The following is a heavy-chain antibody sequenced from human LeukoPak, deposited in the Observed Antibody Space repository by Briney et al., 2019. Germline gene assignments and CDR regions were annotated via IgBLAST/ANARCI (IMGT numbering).Heavy chain of an antibody. CDR2: ISDSGGST. Sequence: GGSLRLSCAASGFNFSSYAMNWVRQAPGKGLEWVSGISDSGGSTYFADSVKGRFTISRDNSKNTVYLQMNSLRAEDTAVYYCARAGSYVWGSYLDYWGQGTLVTVSS. CDR3: ARAGSYVWGSYLDY. D-gene: IGHD3-16*02. J-gene: IGHJ4*02. CDR1: GFNFSSYA. V-gene: IGHV3-23*01.